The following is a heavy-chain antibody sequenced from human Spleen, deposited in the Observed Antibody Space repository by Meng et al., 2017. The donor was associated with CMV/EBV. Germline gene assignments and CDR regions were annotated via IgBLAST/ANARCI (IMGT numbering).Heavy chain of an antibody. CDR1: VSLSGYS. CDR2: IKRRGST. CDR3: ASARSQDDVSCTSRFFAY. V-gene: IGHV4-34*01. D-gene: IGHD3-16*01. J-gene: IGHJ4*02. Sequence: VSLSGYSWSWIRQTHGEGLAWIGEIKRRGSTKNNLSLKSRVTLSVDTSKNHFSLKLNSVTAADTAVCYCASARSQDDVSCTSRFFAYFGQGPLVTLSS.